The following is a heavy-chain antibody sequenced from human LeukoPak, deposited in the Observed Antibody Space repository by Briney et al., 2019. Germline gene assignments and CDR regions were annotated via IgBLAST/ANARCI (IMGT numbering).Heavy chain of an antibody. D-gene: IGHD5-18*01. CDR1: GGSFSGYY. CDR3: ARGSASGYSYGPGWFDP. Sequence: SETLSLTCAVYGGSFSGYYWSWIRQPPGKGLEWIGEINHSGSTNYNPSLKSRVTISVDTSKNQFSLKLSSVTAADTAVYYCARGSASGYSYGPGWFDPWGQGTLVPVSS. V-gene: IGHV4-34*01. J-gene: IGHJ5*02. CDR2: INHSGST.